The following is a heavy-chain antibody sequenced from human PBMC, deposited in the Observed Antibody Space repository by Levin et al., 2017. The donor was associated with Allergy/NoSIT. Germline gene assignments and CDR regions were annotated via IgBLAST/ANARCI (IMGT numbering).Heavy chain of an antibody. CDR3: VKVMITGLAYFDY. Sequence: GSLKISCSASGFTFNTYPIHWVRQAPGKRLEYVSAISSHGGDTYYADSVKGRFTISRDNSKNTVYLQMSSLRAEDTAVYYCVKVMITGLAYFDYWGQGTLVTVSS. CDR2: ISSHGGDT. D-gene: IGHD3-16*01. CDR1: GFTFNTYP. J-gene: IGHJ4*02. V-gene: IGHV3-64D*06.